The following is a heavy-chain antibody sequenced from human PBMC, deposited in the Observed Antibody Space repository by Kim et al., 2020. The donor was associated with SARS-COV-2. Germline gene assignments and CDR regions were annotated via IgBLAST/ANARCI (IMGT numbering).Heavy chain of an antibody. Sequence: LETLSLTCTVSGGSISSYYWSWIRQPAGKGLEWIGRIYTSGSTNYNPSLKSRVTMSVDTSKNQFSRKLSSVTAADTAVYYCARVERGYSGYDSHHAFDIWGEEAKVTVYS. CDR1: GGSISSYY. V-gene: IGHV4-4*07. CDR2: IYTSGST. D-gene: IGHD5-12*01. J-gene: IGHJ3*02. CDR3: ARVERGYSGYDSHHAFDI.